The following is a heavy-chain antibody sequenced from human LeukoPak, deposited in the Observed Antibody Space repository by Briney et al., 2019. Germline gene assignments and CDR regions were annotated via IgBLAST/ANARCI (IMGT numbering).Heavy chain of an antibody. CDR3: ARDSYSQRVVGATYWFDP. CDR1: GGTFSSYA. D-gene: IGHD1-26*01. J-gene: IGHJ5*02. CDR2: IIPILGIA. Sequence: ASVKVSCKASGGTFSSYAISWVRQAPGQGLEWMGRIIPILGIANYAQKFQGRVTITADKSTSTAYMELSSLRSDDTAVYYCARDSYSQRVVGATYWFDPWGQGTLVTVSS. V-gene: IGHV1-69*04.